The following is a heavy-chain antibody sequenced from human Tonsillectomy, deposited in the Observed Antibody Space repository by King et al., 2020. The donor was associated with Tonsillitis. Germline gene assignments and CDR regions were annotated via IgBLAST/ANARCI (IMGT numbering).Heavy chain of an antibody. Sequence: VQLVESGGGLVQPGRSLRLSCAASGFTFDDYARHWVRQAPGKGLEWVSGISWNSGSIGYADSVKGRFTISRDNAKNSLYLQMNSLRAEDTALYYCAKVGGADAFDIWGQGTMVTVSS. J-gene: IGHJ3*02. CDR1: GFTFDDYA. V-gene: IGHV3-9*01. CDR2: ISWNSGSI. CDR3: AKVGGADAFDI. D-gene: IGHD3-16*01.